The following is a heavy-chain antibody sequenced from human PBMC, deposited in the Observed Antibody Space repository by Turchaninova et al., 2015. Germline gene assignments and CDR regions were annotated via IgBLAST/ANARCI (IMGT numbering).Heavy chain of an antibody. D-gene: IGHD5-18*01. J-gene: IGHJ6*03. CDR1: GESFSGYY. Sequence: QVQLQQWGAGLLKPSETLSLTCAVYGESFSGYYCSLLRQPPRKGMEWIGENNHNGSNKYNPSRKRRVTISGNMSKNQFSLKLSSGTAADTAVYYCARLDTPMKGSYYYYMDVWGKGTTVTVSS. CDR2: NNHNGSN. V-gene: IGHV4-34*01. CDR3: ARLDTPMKGSYYYYMDV.